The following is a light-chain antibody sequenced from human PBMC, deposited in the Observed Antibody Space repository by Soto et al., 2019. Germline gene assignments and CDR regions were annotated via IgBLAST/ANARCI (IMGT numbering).Light chain of an antibody. CDR1: SSDVGGYNY. V-gene: IGLV2-14*01. J-gene: IGLJ2*01. CDR2: EVS. Sequence: QSVLTQPASVSGSPGQSITISCTGTSSDVGGYNYVSWYQQHPGKAPKLMIYEVSNRPSGVSNRFSGSKSGNTASLTISGLQAEDEADYYCSSYTSSSHVVFGVGTKLTVL. CDR3: SSYTSSSHVV.